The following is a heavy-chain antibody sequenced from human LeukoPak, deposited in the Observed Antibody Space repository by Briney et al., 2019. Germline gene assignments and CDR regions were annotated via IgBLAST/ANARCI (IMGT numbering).Heavy chain of an antibody. CDR2: MIPILGPA. CDR1: GGTFSSDA. J-gene: IGHJ4*02. V-gene: IGHV1-69*06. Sequence: GASVKVSCKASGGTFSSDAISWVRQVPGQGLEWMGGMIPILGPANHAQKFLGRLTITADKSTSTAYMELSSLRSEDTAMYYCARGGTNDFWKDSWGQGTLVTVSS. CDR3: ARGGTNDFWKDS. D-gene: IGHD3/OR15-3a*01.